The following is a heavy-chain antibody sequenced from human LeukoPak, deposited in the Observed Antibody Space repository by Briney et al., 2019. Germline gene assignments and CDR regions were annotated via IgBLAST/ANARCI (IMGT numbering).Heavy chain of an antibody. CDR1: GGSFSGYY. Sequence: SETLSLTCAVYGGSFSGYYWSWIRQPPGKGLEWIGEINHSGSTNYNPSLKNRVTISVDTSKNQFSLKLSSVTAADTAVYYCARARVRRWFDPWGQGTLVTVSS. V-gene: IGHV4-34*01. CDR2: INHSGST. D-gene: IGHD1-1*01. CDR3: ARARVRRWFDP. J-gene: IGHJ5*02.